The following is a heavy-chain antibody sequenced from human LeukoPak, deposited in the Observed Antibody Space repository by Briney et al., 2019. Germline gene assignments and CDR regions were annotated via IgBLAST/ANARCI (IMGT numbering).Heavy chain of an antibody. V-gene: IGHV1-8*01. CDR2: MNPNSGNT. Sequence: ASVKVSCKASGYTFTSYDINWVRQATGQGLEWMGWMNPNSGNTGYAQKLQGRVTMTRNTSISTAYMELSSLRSEDTAVYYCARVLYSGSYYVMSYFDYWGQGTLVTVSS. CDR3: ARVLYSGSYYVMSYFDY. CDR1: GYTFTSYD. D-gene: IGHD1-26*01. J-gene: IGHJ4*02.